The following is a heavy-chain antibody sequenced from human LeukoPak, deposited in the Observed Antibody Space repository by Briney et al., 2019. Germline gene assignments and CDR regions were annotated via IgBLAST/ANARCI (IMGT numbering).Heavy chain of an antibody. J-gene: IGHJ4*02. D-gene: IGHD1-26*01. Sequence: PGGSLRLSCAASGFTFSSFGMHWVRQAPGRGLEWVTFIRYDGSNKYYADSVKGRFTISRDNSKNTLYLQMNSLRAEDTAVYYCAKDRYSGSYLSYWGQGTLVTVSS. CDR2: IRYDGSNK. CDR1: GFTFSSFG. CDR3: AKDRYSGSYLSY. V-gene: IGHV3-30*02.